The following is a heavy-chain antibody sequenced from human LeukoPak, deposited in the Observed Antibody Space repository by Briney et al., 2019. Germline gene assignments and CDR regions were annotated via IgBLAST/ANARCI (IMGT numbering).Heavy chain of an antibody. CDR1: GGTFSSYA. CDR3: ARSAAAVGTLDY. D-gene: IGHD6-13*01. Sequence: SVKVSCKASGGTFSSYAISWVRQAPGQGLEWMGRIIPILGIANYAQKFQGRVTITADKSTSTAYMGLSSLRSEDTAVYYCARSAAAVGTLDYWGQGTLVTVSS. CDR2: IIPILGIA. J-gene: IGHJ4*02. V-gene: IGHV1-69*04.